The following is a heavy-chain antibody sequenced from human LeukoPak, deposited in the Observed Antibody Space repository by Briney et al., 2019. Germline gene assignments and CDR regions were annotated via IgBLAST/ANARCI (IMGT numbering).Heavy chain of an antibody. J-gene: IGHJ4*02. CDR1: GGSFSGYY. D-gene: IGHD2-2*01. CDR3: ARHGSIVVVPAAMGYFDY. V-gene: IGHV4-34*01. Sequence: SETLSLTCAIYGGSFSGYYWSWIRQPPGKGLEWIGEINHSGSTYYNPSLKSRVTISVDTSKNQFSLKLSSVTAADTAVYYCARHGSIVVVPAAMGYFDYWGQGTLVTVSS. CDR2: INHSGST.